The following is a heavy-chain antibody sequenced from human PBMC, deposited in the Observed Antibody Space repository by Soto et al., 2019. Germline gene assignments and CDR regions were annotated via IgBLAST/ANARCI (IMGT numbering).Heavy chain of an antibody. J-gene: IGHJ4*02. CDR3: AKGTPNRGYSGYDYPSEFDY. CDR2: ISGSGGYI. Sequence: GGSLRLSCAASGFTFSSYTMNWVRQAPGKGLEWVAAISGSGGYIYYADSVKGRFTISRDNSKNSLYLQMNSPRAEDTAVYYCAKGTPNRGYSGYDYPSEFDYWGQGTLVTVSS. D-gene: IGHD5-12*01. CDR1: GFTFSSYT. V-gene: IGHV3-23*01.